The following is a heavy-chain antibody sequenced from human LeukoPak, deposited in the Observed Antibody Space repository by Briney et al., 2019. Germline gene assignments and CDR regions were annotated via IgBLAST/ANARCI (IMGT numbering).Heavy chain of an antibody. J-gene: IGHJ6*03. CDR2: ISSSGSTI. Sequence: GGSLRLSCAASGFTFSSYEMNWVRQAPGKGLEWVSYISSSGSTIYYADSVKGRFTISRDNAKNSLYLQMNSLRAEDTAVYYCARVGCSGGSCSPYYYYYYYMDVWGKGTTVTISS. CDR3: ARVGCSGGSCSPYYYYYYYMDV. CDR1: GFTFSSYE. V-gene: IGHV3-48*03. D-gene: IGHD2-15*01.